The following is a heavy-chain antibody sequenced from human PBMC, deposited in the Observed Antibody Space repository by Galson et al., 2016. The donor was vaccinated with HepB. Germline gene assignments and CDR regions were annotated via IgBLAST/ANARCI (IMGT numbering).Heavy chain of an antibody. D-gene: IGHD5-12*01. V-gene: IGHV3-23*01. CDR1: GFTFSSYA. J-gene: IGHJ4*02. CDR2: ISGSGYST. Sequence: SLRLSCAASGFTFSSYAMIWVRQAPGKGLEWVSGISGSGYSTFYADSVQGRFTISRDNSKSTLYLQMNSLRAEDTAVYYCAKAEGLSASGYWLADSWGQGTLVTVSS. CDR3: AKAEGLSASGYWLADS.